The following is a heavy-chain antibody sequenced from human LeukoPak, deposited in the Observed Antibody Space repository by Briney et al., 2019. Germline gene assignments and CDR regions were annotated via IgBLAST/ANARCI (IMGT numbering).Heavy chain of an antibody. V-gene: IGHV4-59*01. CDR1: GGSISSYY. Sequence: SETLSLTCTVSGGSISSYYWSWIRQPPGKGLEWIGYIYYSGSTNYNPSLKSRVTISVDTSKNQFSLKLSSVTAAETAVYYCARTSGDTIFGDIDYWGQGTLVTVSS. D-gene: IGHD3-3*01. CDR3: ARTSGDTIFGDIDY. CDR2: IYYSGST. J-gene: IGHJ4*02.